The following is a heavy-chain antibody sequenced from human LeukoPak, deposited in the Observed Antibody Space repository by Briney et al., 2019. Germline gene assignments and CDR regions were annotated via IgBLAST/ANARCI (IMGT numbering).Heavy chain of an antibody. V-gene: IGHV3-48*01. CDR3: ARDGQQQLVRSNYFDY. J-gene: IGHJ4*02. CDR1: EFSLSSYS. Sequence: PGGSLRLSCAASEFSLSSYSMDWFRQTPGKGLEWISYISSSGRTVYYADSVEGRFTVSRDNAKNALYLEMNDLRAEDSAVYYCARDGQQQLVRSNYFDYWGQGTLVTVSS. CDR2: ISSSGRTV. D-gene: IGHD6-13*01.